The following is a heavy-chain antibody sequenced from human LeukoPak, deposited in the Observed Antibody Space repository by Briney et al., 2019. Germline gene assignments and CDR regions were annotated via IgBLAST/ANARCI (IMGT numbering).Heavy chain of an antibody. CDR2: IYYSGST. CDR1: GGSLSSYY. D-gene: IGHD1-26*01. J-gene: IGHJ4*02. V-gene: IGHV4-59*08. Sequence: SETLSLTCAVSGGSLSSYYWSWIRQPPGKGLEWIGYIYYSGSTNYNPSLKSRVTISVDTSKNQFSLKLSSVTAADTAVYYCARHSKWELPSFDYWGQGTLVTVSS. CDR3: ARHSKWELPSFDY.